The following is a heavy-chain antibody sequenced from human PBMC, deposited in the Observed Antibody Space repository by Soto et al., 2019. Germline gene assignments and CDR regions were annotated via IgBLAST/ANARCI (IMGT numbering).Heavy chain of an antibody. J-gene: IGHJ4*02. V-gene: IGHV6-1*01. D-gene: IGHD2-21*02. CDR1: GDTISRSSAA. Sequence: SQTLSLTCDISGDTISRSSAAWIWVRQSPSRGLEWLGRTYYKSKWSTDYALSVKGRITINAITSRNQISLHLNSVTPEDTAVYFCARGCGNVDCYPLFAYWGQGTSVTGSS. CDR2: TYYKSKWST. CDR3: ARGCGNVDCYPLFAY.